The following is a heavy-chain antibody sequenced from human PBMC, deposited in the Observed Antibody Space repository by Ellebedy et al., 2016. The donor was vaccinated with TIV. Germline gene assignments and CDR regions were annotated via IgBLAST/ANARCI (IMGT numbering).Heavy chain of an antibody. V-gene: IGHV3-74*01. D-gene: IGHD2-21*02. J-gene: IGHJ4*02. CDR3: ARGGGCGSGDCWAFDY. CDR2: INSDWSST. Sequence: GESLKISCAASGFTFSSHWMHWVRQAPGKGLVWVSRINSDWSSTSYADSVKGRFTISRDNAKNTLSLQMNSLRAEGTAVYYCARGGGCGSGDCWAFDYWGQGTLVTVSS. CDR1: GFTFSSHW.